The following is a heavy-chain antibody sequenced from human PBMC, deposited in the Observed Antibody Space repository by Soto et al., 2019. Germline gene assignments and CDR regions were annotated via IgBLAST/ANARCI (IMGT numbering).Heavy chain of an antibody. CDR1: GYSFTSYW. V-gene: IGHV5-10-1*01. CDR3: ARRCSSTSCQFYYYGMDV. J-gene: IGHJ6*02. CDR2: IDPSDSYT. D-gene: IGHD2-2*01. Sequence: GESLKICCKGSGYSFTSYWISCVRQMPGKGLEWMGRIDPSDSYTNYSPSFQGHVTISADKSISTAYLQWSSLRASDTAMYYCARRCSSTSCQFYYYGMDVWGQGTTVTVSS.